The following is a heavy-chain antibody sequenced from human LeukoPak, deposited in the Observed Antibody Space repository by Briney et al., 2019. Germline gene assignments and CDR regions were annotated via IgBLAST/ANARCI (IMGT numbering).Heavy chain of an antibody. D-gene: IGHD2-2*02. CDR3: AKEYCSSTSCYITGDY. CDR1: GFTFSSYG. Sequence: GGSLRLSCAASGFTFSSYGMHWVRRAPGKGLEWVAFIRYDGSNKYYADSVKGRFTISRDNSKNTLYLQMNSLRAEDTAVYYCAKEYCSSTSCYITGDYWGQGTLVTVSS. V-gene: IGHV3-30*02. J-gene: IGHJ4*02. CDR2: IRYDGSNK.